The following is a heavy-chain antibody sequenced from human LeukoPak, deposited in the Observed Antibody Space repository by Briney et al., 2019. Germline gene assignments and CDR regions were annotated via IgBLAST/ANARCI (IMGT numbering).Heavy chain of an antibody. Sequence: GSLRLSCAASGFTFSDYYMSWIGQAPGKGLDWVSYISDSSSYTNYADSVKGRFTISRDNAKNSLYLQMNSLRAEDTAVYYCARVVATSNYGMDVWGQGTTVTVSS. CDR3: ARVVATSNYGMDV. CDR1: GFTFSDYY. D-gene: IGHD5-12*01. J-gene: IGHJ6*02. CDR2: ISDSSSYT. V-gene: IGHV3-11*05.